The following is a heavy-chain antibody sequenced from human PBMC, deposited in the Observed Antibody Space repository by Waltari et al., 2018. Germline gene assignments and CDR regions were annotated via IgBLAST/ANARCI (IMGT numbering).Heavy chain of an antibody. CDR1: GGSFSGYY. CDR3: ARQEIIVEVTGDGFDI. Sequence: QVQLQQWGAGLLKPSETLSLTCAVYGGSFSGYYWSWIRQPPGKGLEGIGEISHSGTTNHNPALKRRVTISLDTSQNQFSLRLSSVTAADTAVYYCARQEIIVEVTGDGFDIWGQGTMVTVSS. CDR2: ISHSGTT. D-gene: IGHD2-21*02. J-gene: IGHJ3*02. V-gene: IGHV4-34*01.